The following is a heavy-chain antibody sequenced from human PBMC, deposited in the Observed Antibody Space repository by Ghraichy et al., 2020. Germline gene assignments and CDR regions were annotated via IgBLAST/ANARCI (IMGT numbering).Heavy chain of an antibody. D-gene: IGHD3-10*01. CDR3: ARVGYYYGSGSYYRPLDY. J-gene: IGHJ4*02. V-gene: IGHV4-34*01. Sequence: SETLSLTCAVYGGSFSGYYWSWIRQPPGKGLEWIGEINHSGSTNYNPSLKSRVTISVDTSKNQFSVKLSSVTAADTAVYYCARVGYYYGSGSYYRPLDYWGQGTLVTVSS. CDR2: INHSGST. CDR1: GGSFSGYY.